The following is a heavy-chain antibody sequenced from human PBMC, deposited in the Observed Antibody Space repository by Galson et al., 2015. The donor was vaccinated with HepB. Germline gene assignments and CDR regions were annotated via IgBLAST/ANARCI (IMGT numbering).Heavy chain of an antibody. D-gene: IGHD3-10*01. Sequence: SLRLSCAASGFTFSSYAMSWVRQAPGKGLEWVSAISGSDSSTYYSDSVKGRFTISRDNSKNTLYLQMNSLRAEDTAVYYCAKEVTMSRGVPDYWGQGTLVTVSS. J-gene: IGHJ4*02. CDR2: ISGSDSST. CDR1: GFTFSSYA. V-gene: IGHV3-23*01. CDR3: AKEVTMSRGVPDY.